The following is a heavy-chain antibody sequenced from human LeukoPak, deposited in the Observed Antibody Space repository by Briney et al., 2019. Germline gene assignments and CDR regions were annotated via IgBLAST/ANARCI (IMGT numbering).Heavy chain of an antibody. CDR3: ARGGRAYGD. D-gene: IGHD3-16*01. J-gene: IGHJ4*02. CDR2: IKQNGSEK. V-gene: IGHV3-7*04. CDR1: GFTFSNYW. Sequence: GGSLRLSCAASGFTFSNYWMSWVLQAPGKGLEWVANIKQNGSEKYYVDSVKGRFTISRDNAKNSLYLQMNSLRADDTAVYYCARGGRAYGDWGQGTLVTVSS.